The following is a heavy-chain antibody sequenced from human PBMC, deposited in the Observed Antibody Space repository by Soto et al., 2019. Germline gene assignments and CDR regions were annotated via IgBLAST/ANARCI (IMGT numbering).Heavy chain of an antibody. J-gene: IGHJ6*02. CDR1: GFTFRDYY. Sequence: GSLRLSCAGSGFTFRDYYMSWVRPAPGQGLEWVSYMSSSGATIYYADSVKGRFTISRDNAKNSLYLQMNSLRADDTAVYYCARNTVSAAGADYYGLDVWGQGTTVTVSS. V-gene: IGHV3-11*01. D-gene: IGHD6-13*01. CDR3: ARNTVSAAGADYYGLDV. CDR2: MSSSGATI.